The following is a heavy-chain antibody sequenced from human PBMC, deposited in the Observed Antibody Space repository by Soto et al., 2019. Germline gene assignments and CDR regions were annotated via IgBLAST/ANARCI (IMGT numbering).Heavy chain of an antibody. D-gene: IGHD3-16*01. CDR3: ARDVLYDYIREDRFFDY. Sequence: SETLSLTCTVSGGSISSYYWSWIRQPPGKGLEWIGYIYYSGSTNYNPSLKSRVTISVDTSKNQFSLKLSSVTAADTAVYYCARDVLYDYIREDRFFDYWGQGTLVTVSS. CDR1: GGSISSYY. CDR2: IYYSGST. J-gene: IGHJ4*02. V-gene: IGHV4-59*01.